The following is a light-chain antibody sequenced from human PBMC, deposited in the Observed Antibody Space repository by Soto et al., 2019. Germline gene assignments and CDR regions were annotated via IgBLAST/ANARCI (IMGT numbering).Light chain of an antibody. CDR1: QRVSSH. CDR2: AAS. Sequence: ETVMTQSPVTLSVSPGDTATLSCRASQRVSSHLAWYQQKPGQAPRLLIYAASTRATGIPVRFSGSGSETEFTLTIRSLQSEDFAVYYCQQYDNWPPEATFGQGTKVEI. CDR3: QQYDNWPPEAT. J-gene: IGKJ1*01. V-gene: IGKV3-15*01.